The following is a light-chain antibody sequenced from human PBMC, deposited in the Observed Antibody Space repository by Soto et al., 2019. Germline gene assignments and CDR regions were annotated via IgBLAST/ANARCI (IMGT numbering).Light chain of an antibody. J-gene: IGLJ1*01. CDR1: SSDVGGYNY. CDR2: DVS. CDR3: ASYTSSSTYV. V-gene: IGLV2-14*03. Sequence: QSVLTQPASVSGSPGQSITISCTGTSSDVGGYNYVSWYQQHPGKPPKLMISDVSNRPSGVSYRFSGSKSGNTASLTISGLQAEDEADYYCASYTSSSTYVFGTGTQLTVL.